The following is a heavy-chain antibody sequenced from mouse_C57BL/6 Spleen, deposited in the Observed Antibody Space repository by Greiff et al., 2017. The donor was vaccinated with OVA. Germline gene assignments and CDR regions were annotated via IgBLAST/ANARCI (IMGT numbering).Heavy chain of an antibody. V-gene: IGHV1-43*01. CDR2: INPSTGGT. CDR3: ARSGYYGNPLDY. Sequence: VQLKESGPELVKPGASVKISCKASGYSFTGYYMHWVKQSSEKSLEWIGEINPSTGGTSYNQKFKGKATLTVDKSSSTAYMQLKSLTSEDSAVYYCARSGYYGNPLDYWGQGTTLTVSS. J-gene: IGHJ2*01. CDR1: GYSFTGYY. D-gene: IGHD2-1*01.